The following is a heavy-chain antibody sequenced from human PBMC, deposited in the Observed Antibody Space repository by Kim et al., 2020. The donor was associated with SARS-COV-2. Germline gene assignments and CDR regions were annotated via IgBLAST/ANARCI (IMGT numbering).Heavy chain of an antibody. V-gene: IGHV1-69*13. CDR3: ARGGWLVRRVDGGMDV. Sequence: SVKVSCKASGGTFSSYAISWVRQAPGQGLEWMGGIIPICGTANYAQKFQGRVTITADESTSTAYMELSSLRSEDTAVYYCARGGWLVRRVDGGMDVWGQGTTVTVSS. CDR1: GGTFSSYA. D-gene: IGHD6-19*01. CDR2: IIPICGTA. J-gene: IGHJ6*02.